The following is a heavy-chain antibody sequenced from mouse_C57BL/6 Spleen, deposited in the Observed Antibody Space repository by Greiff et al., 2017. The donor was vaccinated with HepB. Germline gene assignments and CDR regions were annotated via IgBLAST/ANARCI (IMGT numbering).Heavy chain of an antibody. V-gene: IGHV1-64*01. CDR2: IHPNSGST. D-gene: IGHD1-1*01. J-gene: IGHJ1*03. CDR3: ARSYGSSRYWYFDV. CDR1: GYTFTSYW. Sequence: QVQLQQPWAELVKPGASVKLSCKASGYTFTSYWMHWVKQRPGQGLEWIGMIHPNSGSTNYNEKFKSKATLTVDKSSSTAYMQLSSLTSEDSAVYYCARSYGSSRYWYFDVWGTGTTVTVSS.